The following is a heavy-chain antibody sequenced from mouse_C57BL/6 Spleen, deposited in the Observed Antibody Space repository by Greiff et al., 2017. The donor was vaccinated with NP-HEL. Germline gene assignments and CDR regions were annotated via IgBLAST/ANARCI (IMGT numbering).Heavy chain of an antibody. CDR2: IDPENGDT. V-gene: IGHV14-4*01. J-gene: IGHJ4*01. CDR1: GFNIRDDY. D-gene: IGHD1-1*01. CDR3: TRSYGSSYDYAMDY. Sequence: EVQLQESGAELVRPGASVKLSCTASGFNIRDDYMHWVKQRPEQGLAWIGWIDPENGDTEYASKFQGKAPITADTSSNTAYLQLSSLTSADTAVYYCTRSYGSSYDYAMDYWGQGTSVTVSS.